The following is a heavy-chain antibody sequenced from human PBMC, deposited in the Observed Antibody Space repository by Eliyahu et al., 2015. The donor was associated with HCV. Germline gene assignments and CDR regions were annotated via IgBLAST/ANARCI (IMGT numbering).Heavy chain of an antibody. D-gene: IGHD3-3*01. CDR2: IYYRGGT. J-gene: IGHJ5*02. CDR3: ARRNSPDYDFWRNWFDP. V-gene: IGHV4-39*01. Sequence: QLQLQESGPGLVKPSETLSLTCTVSGGSISSSSYYWGWIRQPPGKGLEWIGRIYYRGGTYYNPSLKSRVTISVDTSKNQFSLKLSSVTAADTAVYYCARRNSPDYDFWRNWFDPWGQGTLVTVSS. CDR1: GGSISSSSYY.